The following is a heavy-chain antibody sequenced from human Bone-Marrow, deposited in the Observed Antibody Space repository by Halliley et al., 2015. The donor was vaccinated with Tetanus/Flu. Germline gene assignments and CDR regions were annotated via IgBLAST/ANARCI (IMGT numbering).Heavy chain of an antibody. D-gene: IGHD2-15*01. CDR1: GFTFSNYN. V-gene: IGHV3-21*01. Sequence: SLRLSCSASGFTFSNYNMVWVRQAPGEGLEWVSSCNRDSTYIYYADSVKGRFTISRDNAKNSLFLQMESLRADDTAVYYCARGYCSGGNCDSYGHRGFEFWGHGTLVTVSS. CDR3: ARGYCSGGNCDSYGHRGFEF. J-gene: IGHJ4*01. CDR2: CNRDSTYI.